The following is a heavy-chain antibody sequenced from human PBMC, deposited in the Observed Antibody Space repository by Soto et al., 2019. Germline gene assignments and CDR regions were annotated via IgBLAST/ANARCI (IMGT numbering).Heavy chain of an antibody. J-gene: IGHJ2*01. CDR3: ARGTHGSGSYLLNWYFDL. Sequence: GGSLRLSCAASGFTFSSYAMSWVRQAPGKGLEWVSAISGSGGSTYYADSVKGRFTISRDNSKNTLYLQMNSLRAEDTAVYYCARGTHGSGSYLLNWYFDLWGRGTLVTVSS. CDR1: GFTFSSYA. CDR2: ISGSGGST. D-gene: IGHD3-10*01. V-gene: IGHV3-23*01.